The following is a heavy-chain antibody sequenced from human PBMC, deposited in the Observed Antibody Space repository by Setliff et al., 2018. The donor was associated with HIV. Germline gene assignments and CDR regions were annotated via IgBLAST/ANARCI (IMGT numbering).Heavy chain of an antibody. Sequence: LSLTCAVSGYSISSGYYWGWIRQPPGKGLEWIGSIYNGGTTHYNPSLKSRVTISVDTSKDQFSLRLSSVTAADTAVYYCARERYAGGAFDIWGQGTMVTVSS. D-gene: IGHD3-9*01. CDR2: IYNGGTT. CDR3: ARERYAGGAFDI. CDR1: GYSISSGYY. J-gene: IGHJ3*02. V-gene: IGHV4-38-2*02.